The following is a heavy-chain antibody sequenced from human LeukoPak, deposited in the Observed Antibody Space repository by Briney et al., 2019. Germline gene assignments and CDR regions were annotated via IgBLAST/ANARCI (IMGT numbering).Heavy chain of an antibody. J-gene: IGHJ5*02. CDR3: VKDKWSGIQLWFAES. V-gene: IGHV3-64D*09. CDR1: GFTFSSYA. Sequence: GGSLRLSCAASGFTFSSYAMSWVRQAPGKGLEYVSAISSNRDSTYYADSVKGRFTISRDNSKNTLYLQMSSLRSEDTAVYYCVKDKWSGIQLWFAESWGQGAVVTVSS. CDR2: ISSNRDST. D-gene: IGHD5-18*01.